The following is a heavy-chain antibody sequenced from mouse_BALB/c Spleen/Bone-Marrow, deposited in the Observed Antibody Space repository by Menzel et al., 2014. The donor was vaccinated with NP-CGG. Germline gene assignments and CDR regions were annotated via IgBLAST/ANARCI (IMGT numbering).Heavy chain of an antibody. CDR3: ARLGYYGSFAY. D-gene: IGHD1-2*01. CDR1: GFDFXRYW. Sequence: EVKLQESGGGLVQPGGSLKLSCAASGFDFXRYWMSWVRQAPGKGLEWIGEINPDSNTINYTPSLKDKFIISRDNAKNTLYLQMSKVRSEDTALYYCARLGYYGSFAYWGQGTLVTVSA. J-gene: IGHJ3*01. CDR2: INPDSNTI. V-gene: IGHV4-1*02.